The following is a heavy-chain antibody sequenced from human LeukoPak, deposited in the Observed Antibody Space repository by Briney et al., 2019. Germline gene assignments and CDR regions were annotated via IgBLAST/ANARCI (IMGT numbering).Heavy chain of an antibody. Sequence: ASVKVSCKASGGTFSSYAISWVRQAPGQGLEWMGRIIPILGIANYAQKFQGRVTITADKSTSTAYMELSSLRSEDTAVYYCASARYYYDSSGYWAEYFQHWGQGTLVTVSS. J-gene: IGHJ1*01. V-gene: IGHV1-69*04. D-gene: IGHD3-22*01. CDR3: ASARYYYDSSGYWAEYFQH. CDR2: IIPILGIA. CDR1: GGTFSSYA.